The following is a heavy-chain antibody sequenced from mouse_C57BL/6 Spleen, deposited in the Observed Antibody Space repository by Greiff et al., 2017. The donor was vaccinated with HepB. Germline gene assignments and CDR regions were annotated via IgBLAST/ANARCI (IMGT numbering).Heavy chain of an antibody. CDR2: IDPSDSYT. CDR3: ARAPPFSPLYAMDY. J-gene: IGHJ4*01. CDR1: GYTFTSYW. D-gene: IGHD6-1*01. Sequence: QVQLQQPGAELVMPGASVKLSCKASGYTFTSYWMHWVKQRPGQGLEWIGEIDPSDSYTNYNQKFKGKSTLTVDKSSSTAYMQLSSLTSEDSAVYYSARAPPFSPLYAMDYWGQGTSVTVSS. V-gene: IGHV1-69*01.